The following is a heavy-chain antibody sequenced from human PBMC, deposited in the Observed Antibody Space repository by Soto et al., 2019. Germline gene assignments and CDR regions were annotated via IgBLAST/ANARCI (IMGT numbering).Heavy chain of an antibody. Sequence: SETLSLTSTVSGGSISSSSYYWGWIRQPPGKGLEWIGSIYYSGSTYYNPSLKSRVTISVDTSKNQFSLKLSSVTAADTAVYYCARLQAGTSHYYYYYMDVWGKGTTVTVSS. CDR3: ARLQAGTSHYYYYYMDV. J-gene: IGHJ6*03. CDR2: IYYSGST. D-gene: IGHD6-19*01. V-gene: IGHV4-39*01. CDR1: GGSISSSSYY.